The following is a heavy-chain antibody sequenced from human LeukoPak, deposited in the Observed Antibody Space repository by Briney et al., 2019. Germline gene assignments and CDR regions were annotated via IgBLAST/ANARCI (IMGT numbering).Heavy chain of an antibody. J-gene: IGHJ4*02. V-gene: IGHV4-30-2*01. CDR2: IYHSGST. CDR3: AAGGYSYGYTFDY. Sequence: SQTLSLTCTVSGGSISSGGYYWSWIRQPPGKGLEWIGYIYHSGSTYYNPSLKSRVTISVDRSKIQFSLKLSSVTAADTAVYYCAAGGYSYGYTFDYWGQGTLVTVSS. D-gene: IGHD5-18*01. CDR1: GGSISSGGYY.